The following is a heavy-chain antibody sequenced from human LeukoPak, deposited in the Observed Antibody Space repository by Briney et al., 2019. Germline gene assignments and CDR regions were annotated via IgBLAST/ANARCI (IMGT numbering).Heavy chain of an antibody. D-gene: IGHD3-10*01. J-gene: IGHJ3*02. CDR3: ASYGSGIYANDAFDI. CDR2: IYTSGST. CDR1: GGSISSYY. V-gene: IGHV4-4*07. Sequence: PSETLSLTCTVSGGSISSYYWSWIRQPAGKGLEWIGRIYTSGSTNYNPPLKSRVTMSVDTSKNQFSLKLSSVTAADTAVYYCASYGSGIYANDAFDIWGQGTMVTVSS.